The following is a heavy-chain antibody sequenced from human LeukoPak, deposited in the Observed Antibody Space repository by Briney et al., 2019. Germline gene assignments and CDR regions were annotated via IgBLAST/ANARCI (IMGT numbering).Heavy chain of an antibody. CDR2: VYSGTN. J-gene: IGHJ5*02. CDR1: GASVAGHY. Sequence: SETLSLTCTVSGASVAGHYWSWIRQSPDKGLEWIGFVYSGTNNYNPSLRSRVTISEDTSKNQFSLKLTSVTAADTAVYYCVKGGQWDLLLAWGQGTLVSVSA. V-gene: IGHV4-59*02. CDR3: VKGGQWDLLLA. D-gene: IGHD2-2*01.